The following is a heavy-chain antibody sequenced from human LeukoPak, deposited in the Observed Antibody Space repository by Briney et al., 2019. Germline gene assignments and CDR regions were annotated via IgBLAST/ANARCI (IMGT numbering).Heavy chain of an antibody. V-gene: IGHV3-48*03. J-gene: IGHJ4*02. CDR1: GFTFSSYE. CDR2: ISSSGSTI. Sequence: GGSLRLSCAASGFTFSSYEMNWVRQAPGKGLEWVSYISSSGSTIYYADSVKGRFTISRDNAKNSLYLQMNSLRAEDTAVYYCARDVIYSSSWSDYWGQGTLVTVSS. D-gene: IGHD6-13*01. CDR3: ARDVIYSSSWSDY.